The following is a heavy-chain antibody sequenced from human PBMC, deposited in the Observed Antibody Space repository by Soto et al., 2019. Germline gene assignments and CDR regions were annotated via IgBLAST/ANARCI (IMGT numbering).Heavy chain of an antibody. J-gene: IGHJ3*02. CDR3: ATYRKFFQI. CDR1: GGYVCGGDYA. V-gene: IGHV4-30-2*01. CDR2: IYNSGST. Sequence: TRAVCGGYVCGGDYAVCWIRQPPGKGLEWIGFIYNSGSTYYNSSLKSRVTISVDRSKNHFFLNLTSVTAADTAVYYCATYRKFFQIWAQRIKVTV.